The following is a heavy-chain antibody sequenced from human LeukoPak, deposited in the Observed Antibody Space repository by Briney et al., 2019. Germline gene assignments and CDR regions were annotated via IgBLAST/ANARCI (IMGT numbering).Heavy chain of an antibody. J-gene: IGHJ4*02. V-gene: IGHV1-18*01. CDR2: ISAYNGNT. CDR3: ARAPYSGSLDY. Sequence: ASVKVSCKASGYTFTNYGISWVRQAPGQGLEWMGWISAYNGNTEYAQKVQGRVTMTTDTSTSTAYMELSSLRSEDTAVYYCARAPYSGSLDYWGQGTLVTVSS. CDR1: GYTFTNYG. D-gene: IGHD1-26*01.